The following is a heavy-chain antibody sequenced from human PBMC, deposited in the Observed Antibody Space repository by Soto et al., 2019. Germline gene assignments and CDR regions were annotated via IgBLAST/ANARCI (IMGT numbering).Heavy chain of an antibody. CDR3: ARGTSWQLPFDY. V-gene: IGHV4-59*01. Sequence: SETLSLTCTVSSDSISSYYWSWIRQPPGKRLEWIGYISYSGSTDYNPSLKSRVTISGDTPKNQFSLKVSSVTAADTAVYYCARGTSWQLPFDYWGQGTLVTVSS. CDR1: SDSISSYY. CDR2: ISYSGST. D-gene: IGHD6-13*01. J-gene: IGHJ4*02.